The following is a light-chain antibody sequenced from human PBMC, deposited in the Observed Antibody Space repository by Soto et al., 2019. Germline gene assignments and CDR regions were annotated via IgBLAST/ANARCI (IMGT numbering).Light chain of an antibody. Sequence: EIVLTQSPGTLSLSPGDRATLSCRTSQSVSTNFLGWYQQKPGQAPRLLISGTSNRATGIPDRFSGSGSGTDFTLTISRLEPEDFAVDYCQQYGTSPWTFGQGTKVDIK. J-gene: IGKJ1*01. CDR3: QQYGTSPWT. CDR2: GTS. CDR1: QSVSTNF. V-gene: IGKV3-20*01.